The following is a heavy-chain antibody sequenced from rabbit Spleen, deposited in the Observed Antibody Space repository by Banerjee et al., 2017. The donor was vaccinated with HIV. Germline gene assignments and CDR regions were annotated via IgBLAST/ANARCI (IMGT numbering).Heavy chain of an antibody. CDR1: GFDFSSYS. V-gene: IGHV1S47*01. CDR2: IYTGRGSS. CDR3: ARFYIFYGMDL. J-gene: IGHJ6*01. Sequence: QEQLVESGGGLVQPGGSLTLSCKISGFDFSSYSMSWVRQAPGKGLEWIGAIYTGRGSSDYAIWLNGRFTISSDSAQYTVDLQMHSLTAAATATYFCARFYIFYGMDLWDPGTLVTVS. D-gene: IGHD1-1*01.